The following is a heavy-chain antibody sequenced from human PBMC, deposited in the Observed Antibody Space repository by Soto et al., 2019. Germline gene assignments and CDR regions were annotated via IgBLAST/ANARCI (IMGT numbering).Heavy chain of an antibody. V-gene: IGHV1-24*01. Sequence: GASVKVSCKISGYTLTEVSMHWVRQAPGKGLEWMGGFDPEDAKIIYAQKFQGRVTMTEDTSTDTAYMEVSSLQSEDTAVYLCATGQNRWQHFFDSWGQGTLVTVSS. CDR2: FDPEDAKI. J-gene: IGHJ4*02. CDR1: GYTLTEVS. D-gene: IGHD3-3*02. CDR3: ATGQNRWQHFFDS.